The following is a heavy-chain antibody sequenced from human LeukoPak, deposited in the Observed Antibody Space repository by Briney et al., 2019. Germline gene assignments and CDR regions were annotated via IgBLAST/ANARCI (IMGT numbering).Heavy chain of an antibody. CDR1: GGSISSGDYY. CDR2: IYYSGST. J-gene: IGHJ4*02. V-gene: IGHV4-30-4*01. Sequence: SETLSLTCTVPGGSISSGDYYWSWIRHPPGKGLEWIGYIYYSGSTYYNPSLKSRVTISVDTSKNQFSLKLSSVTAADTAVYYWARAEGVAAEFDYWGQGTLVTVSS. CDR3: ARAEGVAAEFDY. D-gene: IGHD2-15*01.